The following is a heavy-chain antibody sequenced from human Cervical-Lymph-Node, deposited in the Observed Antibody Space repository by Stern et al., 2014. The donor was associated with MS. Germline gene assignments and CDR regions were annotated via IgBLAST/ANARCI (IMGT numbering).Heavy chain of an antibody. Sequence: VQLLESGGGVVQPGRSLRLSCAASGFTFSSYGMHWVRQAPGKGLEWVAVIWYDGSNKYYADSVKGRFTISRDNSKNTLYLQMNSLRAEDTAVYYCAREVGPTPYNWFDPWGQGTLVTVSS. CDR1: GFTFSSYG. CDR2: IWYDGSNK. V-gene: IGHV3-33*01. J-gene: IGHJ5*02. CDR3: AREVGPTPYNWFDP. D-gene: IGHD1-26*01.